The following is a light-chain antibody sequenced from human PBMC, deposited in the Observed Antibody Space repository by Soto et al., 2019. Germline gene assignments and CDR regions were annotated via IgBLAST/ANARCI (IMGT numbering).Light chain of an antibody. CDR2: DAS. Sequence: AVQLTQSPSSLSASVGDRVTITCRASQGISSALAWYQQKPGKAPKLLIYDASSLESGVPSRFRGSGSGTDFTLTISSLQPEAFATYYCQQFNSYPHLTFGGGTKVEIK. V-gene: IGKV1-13*02. CDR3: QQFNSYPHLT. J-gene: IGKJ4*01. CDR1: QGISSA.